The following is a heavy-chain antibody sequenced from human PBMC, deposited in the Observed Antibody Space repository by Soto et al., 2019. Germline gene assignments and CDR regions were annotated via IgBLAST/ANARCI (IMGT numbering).Heavy chain of an antibody. CDR3: ASLYPTNY. V-gene: IGHV3-30-3*01. D-gene: IGHD2-15*01. CDR2: ISYDGSNK. Sequence: PGGSLRLSCAASGFTFSSYAMHWVRQAPGKGLEWVAVISYDGSNKYYADSVKGRFTISRDNSKNTLYLQMNSLRAEDTAVYYCASLYPTNYWGQGTLVPVSS. J-gene: IGHJ4*02. CDR1: GFTFSSYA.